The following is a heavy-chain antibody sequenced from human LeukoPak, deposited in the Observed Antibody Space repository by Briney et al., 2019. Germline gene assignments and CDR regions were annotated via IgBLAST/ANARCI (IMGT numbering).Heavy chain of an antibody. Sequence: SVNVSCQASGCTFSSYAISWVRQAPGQGLEWMGRIIPIFGIANYAQKFQGRVTITADKSTSTAYMELSSLRSEDTAVYYCARRYCGGDCYSPDYGMDVWGQGTTVTVSS. J-gene: IGHJ6*02. CDR3: ARRYCGGDCYSPDYGMDV. CDR2: IIPIFGIA. CDR1: GCTFSSYA. V-gene: IGHV1-69*04. D-gene: IGHD2-21*02.